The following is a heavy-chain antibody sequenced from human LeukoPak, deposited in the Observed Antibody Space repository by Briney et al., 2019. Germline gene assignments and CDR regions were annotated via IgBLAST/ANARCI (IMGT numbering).Heavy chain of an antibody. J-gene: IGHJ4*02. CDR2: ITGSGGNT. CDR1: GFTFSNYA. CDR3: AKWGDYDVLTGYYVSDY. Sequence: GGSVRLSCADSGFTFSNYAMSWVRQAPGKGLEWVSAITGSGGNTYYADSVKGRFTISRDNSKNTVFLQMNSLRAEDTAVYYCAKWGDYDVLTGYYVSDYWGQGTLVTVSS. V-gene: IGHV3-23*01. D-gene: IGHD3-9*01.